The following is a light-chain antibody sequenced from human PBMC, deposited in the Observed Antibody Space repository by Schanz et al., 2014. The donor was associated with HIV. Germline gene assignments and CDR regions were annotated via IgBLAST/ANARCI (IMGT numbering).Light chain of an antibody. V-gene: IGLV1-40*01. Sequence: QSVLTQPPSVSGAPGQGVTISCTGSNSNIGATSHVHWYQQLPGAAPKLLIYGNSNRPSGVPDRFSGSKSGTSASLAITGLQAEDEADYYCQSYDSSLIGQYVIFGGGTKLTVL. CDR3: QSYDSSLIGQYVI. CDR1: NSNIGATSH. CDR2: GNS. J-gene: IGLJ2*01.